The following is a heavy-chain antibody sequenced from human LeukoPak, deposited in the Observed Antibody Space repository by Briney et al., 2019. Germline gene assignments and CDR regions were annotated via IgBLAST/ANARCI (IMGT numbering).Heavy chain of an antibody. D-gene: IGHD3-10*01. CDR2: INDDESEK. J-gene: IGHJ4*02. CDR3: ARVSTRSGTTYYFDY. CDR1: GFTFDYW. Sequence: GGSLRLSCVGYGFTFDYWMSWVRQAPGKGLEWVANINDDESEKYYVDSVKGRFTVSRDNARSSLFLQMNNLNAEDTAIYFCARVSTRSGTTYYFDYWGQGTLVTVSS. V-gene: IGHV3-7*01.